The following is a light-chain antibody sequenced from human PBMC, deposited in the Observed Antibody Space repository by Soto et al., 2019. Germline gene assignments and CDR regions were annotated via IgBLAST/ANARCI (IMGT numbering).Light chain of an antibody. CDR3: QQTYSGPRT. V-gene: IGKV1-39*01. Sequence: DLQLTQSPSSLSASVGARVTITCRSSQSIGSYLNWYQKKPGRAPQLLLYAASSLQSGVPARFSGGGSGTAFTLTISSLQPEDSAIYYCQQTYSGPRTFGQGTTLESK. CDR2: AAS. J-gene: IGKJ2*02. CDR1: QSIGSY.